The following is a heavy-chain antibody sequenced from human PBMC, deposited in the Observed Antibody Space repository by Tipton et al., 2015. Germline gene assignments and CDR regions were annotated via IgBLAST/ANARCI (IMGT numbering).Heavy chain of an antibody. D-gene: IGHD2-21*02. CDR1: GVSVSITNLY. CDR3: ARTRGVQSSDWEVH. Sequence: TLSLTCTVSGVSVSITNLYWTWIRQSPGKGLEWIDHLFYNGNTNYNPSLKSRVTISVDTSENRFSLRLTSVTAADTAMYYCARTRGVQSSDWEVHWGQGILVNVSS. J-gene: IGHJ4*02. V-gene: IGHV4-61*01. CDR2: LFYNGNT.